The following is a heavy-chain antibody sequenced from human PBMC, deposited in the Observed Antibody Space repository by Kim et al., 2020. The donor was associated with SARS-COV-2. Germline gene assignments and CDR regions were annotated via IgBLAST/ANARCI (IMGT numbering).Heavy chain of an antibody. CDR1: GGSFSGYY. CDR3: AREVTFGGE. J-gene: IGHJ4*02. D-gene: IGHD3-16*01. Sequence: SETLSLTCAVYGGSFSGYYWSWIRQPPGKGLEWIGEINHSGSTNYNPSLKSRVTISVDTSKNQFSLKLSSVTAADTAVYYCAREVTFGGEGGQGTLVTVSS. V-gene: IGHV4-34*01. CDR2: INHSGST.